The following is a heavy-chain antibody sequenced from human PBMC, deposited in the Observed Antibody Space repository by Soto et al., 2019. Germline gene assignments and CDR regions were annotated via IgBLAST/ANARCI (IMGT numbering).Heavy chain of an antibody. Sequence: QVQLVESGGGVVQPGRSLRLSCAASGFTFSSYGMHWVRQAPGKGLEWVAVISYDGSNKYYADSVKGRFTISRDNSKNTLYLQMNSLRAEDTAVYYCAKDASYLGRLCGGDCYPSDYWGQGTLVTVSS. V-gene: IGHV3-30*18. CDR1: GFTFSSYG. D-gene: IGHD2-21*02. CDR2: ISYDGSNK. J-gene: IGHJ4*02. CDR3: AKDASYLGRLCGGDCYPSDY.